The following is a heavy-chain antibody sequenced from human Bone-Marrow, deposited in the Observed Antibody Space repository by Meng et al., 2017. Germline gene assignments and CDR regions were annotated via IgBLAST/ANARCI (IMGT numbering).Heavy chain of an antibody. CDR2: IKSNTDGGTA. CDR1: GFYFNNAW. CDR3: TWDDKAVSDY. V-gene: IGHV3-15*01. Sequence: EVHLVEFGGDLVKPGGSLRLSCAASGFYFNNAWMSWVRQAPGKGLEWVGRIKSNTDGGTAEYAAPVTGRFTISRDDSKSTLYLQMSGLRIDDTGVYYCTWDDKAVSDYWGQGTLVTASS. J-gene: IGHJ4*02. D-gene: IGHD1-26*01.